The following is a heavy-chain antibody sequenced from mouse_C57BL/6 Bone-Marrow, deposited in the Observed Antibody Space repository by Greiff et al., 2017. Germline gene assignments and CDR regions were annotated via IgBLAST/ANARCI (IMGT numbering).Heavy chain of an antibody. Sequence: EVQLVESGPELVKPGASVKIPCKASGYTFTDYNMDWVKQSHGKSLEWIGDINPNNGGTIYNQKFKGKATLTVDKSSSTAYMELRSLTSEDTAVYYCARVTTVVAPSYWYFDVWGTGTTVTVSS. CDR2: INPNNGGT. V-gene: IGHV1-18*01. CDR3: ARVTTVVAPSYWYFDV. CDR1: GYTFTDYN. D-gene: IGHD1-1*01. J-gene: IGHJ1*03.